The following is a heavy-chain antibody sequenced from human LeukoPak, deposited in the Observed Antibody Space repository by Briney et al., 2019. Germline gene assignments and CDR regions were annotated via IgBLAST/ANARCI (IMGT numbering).Heavy chain of an antibody. Sequence: ASVKVSCKASGYTFTSYYMHWVRQAPGQGLEWMGIINPSGGSTSYAQKFQGRVTITADESTSTAYMELSSLRSDDTAVYYCARDLCSVKPAAPCYYFDYWGQGTLVTVSS. D-gene: IGHD6-25*01. CDR2: INPSGGST. J-gene: IGHJ4*02. V-gene: IGHV1-46*01. CDR3: ARDLCSVKPAAPCYYFDY. CDR1: GYTFTSYY.